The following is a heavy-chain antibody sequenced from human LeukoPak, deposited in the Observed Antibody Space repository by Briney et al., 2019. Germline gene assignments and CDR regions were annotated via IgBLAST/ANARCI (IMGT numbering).Heavy chain of an antibody. CDR2: ISGSGGNT. CDR3: AKDLLYNSGWNSFDY. D-gene: IGHD6-19*01. J-gene: IGHJ4*02. V-gene: IGHV3-23*01. Sequence: GGSLRLSCAASGFPFSSYAMSWVRQAPGKGLEWVSGISGSGGNTYYADSVKGRFTISRDNSQNTLYLQMNSLRAEDTAVYFCAKDLLYNSGWNSFDYWGQGTLVTVSS. CDR1: GFPFSSYA.